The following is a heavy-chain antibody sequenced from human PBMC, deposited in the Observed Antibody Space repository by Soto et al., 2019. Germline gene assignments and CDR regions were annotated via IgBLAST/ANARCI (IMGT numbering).Heavy chain of an antibody. J-gene: IGHJ4*02. CDR2: IIPILGIA. CDR3: ARLLYYDSSGYPVDC. D-gene: IGHD3-22*01. CDR1: GGTFSSY. Sequence: SVKVSCNASGGTFSSYISWVRQAPGQGLEWMGRIIPILGIANYAQKFQGRVTITADKSTSTAYMELSSLRSEDTAVYYCARLLYYDSSGYPVDCWGQGTLVTVS. V-gene: IGHV1-69*02.